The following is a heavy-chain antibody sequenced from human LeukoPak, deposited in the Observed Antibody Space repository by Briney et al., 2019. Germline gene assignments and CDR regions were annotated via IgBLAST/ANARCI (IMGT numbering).Heavy chain of an antibody. Sequence: SVKVSCKASGGTFSSYAISWVRQAPGQGLEWMGGIIPIFGTANYAQKFQGRVTITADESTSTAYMELSSPRSEDTAVYYCARGIAVAGFQYYFDYWGQGTLVTVSS. D-gene: IGHD6-19*01. CDR3: ARGIAVAGFQYYFDY. CDR2: IIPIFGTA. CDR1: GGTFSSYA. J-gene: IGHJ4*02. V-gene: IGHV1-69*01.